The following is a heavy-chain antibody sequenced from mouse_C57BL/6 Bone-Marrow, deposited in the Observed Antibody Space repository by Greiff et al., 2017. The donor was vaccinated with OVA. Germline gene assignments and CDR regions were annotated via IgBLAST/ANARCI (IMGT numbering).Heavy chain of an antibody. V-gene: IGHV1-20*01. D-gene: IGHD2-4*01. CDR1: GYSFTGYF. CDR3: ARKVLYDSWFAY. Sequence: VQLQQSGPELVKPGDSVKISCKASGYSFTGYFMNWVMQSHGKSLEWIGRINPYNGDTFYNQKFKGKATLTVDKSSSTAHMELRSLTSEDSAVYYCARKVLYDSWFAYWGQGTLVTVSA. J-gene: IGHJ3*01. CDR2: INPYNGDT.